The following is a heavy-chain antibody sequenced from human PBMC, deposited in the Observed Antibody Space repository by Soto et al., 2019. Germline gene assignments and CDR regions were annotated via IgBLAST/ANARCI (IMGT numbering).Heavy chain of an antibody. CDR2: IYYSGST. V-gene: IGHV4-30-4*01. CDR3: ARGLAVAGEGWFDP. J-gene: IGHJ5*02. D-gene: IGHD6-19*01. CDR1: GGSISSGDYY. Sequence: KPSETLSLTCTVSGGSISSGDYYWSWIRQPPGKGLEWIGYIYYSGSTYYNPSLKSRVTISVDTSKNQFSLKLSSVTAADTAVYYCARGLAVAGEGWFDPWGQGTLVTVSS.